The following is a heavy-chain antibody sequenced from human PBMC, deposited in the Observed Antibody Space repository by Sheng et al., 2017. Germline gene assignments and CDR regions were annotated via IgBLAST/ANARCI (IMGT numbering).Heavy chain of an antibody. V-gene: IGHV3-11*04. CDR1: GFIFSDYY. CDR3: ARAPLVATITEFDY. Sequence: HVQLVETGGDLVKPGESLRLSCVASGFIFSDYYMTWIRQTPGKELEWVSHMSSSGNTIYYADSVRGRFTISRDNSRNSLYLQMNGLKAEDTAIYYCARAPLVATITEFDYWGQGMLVTVSS. D-gene: IGHD5-12*01. J-gene: IGHJ4*02. CDR2: MSSSGNTI.